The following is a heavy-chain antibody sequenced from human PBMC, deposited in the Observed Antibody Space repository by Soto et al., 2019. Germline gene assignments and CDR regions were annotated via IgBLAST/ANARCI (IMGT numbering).Heavy chain of an antibody. D-gene: IGHD5-18*01. CDR2: IKSKTDGETT. V-gene: IGHV3-15*07. Sequence: PGGSLRLSCAASGFTFSNAWMNWVRQAPGKGLEWVGRIKSKTDGETTDYAAPVKGRFTISRDDSKNTLYLQMNSLKSEDTGVYHCTTESAHTYGPLWGQGTLVTVSS. CDR3: TTESAHTYGPL. CDR1: GFTFSNAW. J-gene: IGHJ4*02.